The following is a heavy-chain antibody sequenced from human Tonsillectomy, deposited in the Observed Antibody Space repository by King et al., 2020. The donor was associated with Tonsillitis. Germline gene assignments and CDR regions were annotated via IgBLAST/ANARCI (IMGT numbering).Heavy chain of an antibody. D-gene: IGHD4-17*01. CDR3: ARDHGDYARNYYYGMDV. CDR2: ISAYNGNT. V-gene: IGHV1-18*01. J-gene: IGHJ6*02. CDR1: GYTFTSYG. Sequence: VQLVESGAEVKKPGASVKVSCKASGYTFTSYGISWVRQAPGQGLEWMGWISAYNGNTNYAQKLQGRVTMTTDTSTSTAYMELRSLRSDDTALYYCARDHGDYARNYYYGMDVWGQGTTVTVSS.